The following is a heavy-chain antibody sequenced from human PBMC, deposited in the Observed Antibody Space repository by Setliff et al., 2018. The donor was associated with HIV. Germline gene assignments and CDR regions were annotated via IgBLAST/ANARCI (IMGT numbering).Heavy chain of an antibody. CDR3: SRSGVPPYYYYGMDA. Sequence: ASVKVSCKASGYTFTTYGVNWVRQAPGQGLEWMGWINSYNGNTKFAQKFQGRVTMTTDTSTTTAFMELRSLKADDTVIYYCSRSGVPPYYYYGMDAWGQGTTVTVSS. V-gene: IGHV1-18*04. CDR1: GYTFTTYG. J-gene: IGHJ6*02. D-gene: IGHD3-10*01. CDR2: INSYNGNT.